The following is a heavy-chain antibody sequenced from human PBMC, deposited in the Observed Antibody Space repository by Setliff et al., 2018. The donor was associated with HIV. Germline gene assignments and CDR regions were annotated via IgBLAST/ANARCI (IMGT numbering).Heavy chain of an antibody. Sequence: SETLSLTCAVYRGSFSHYYWTWIRQSPGKGLEWIAEINQERTTFYNPSLKSRLIMSLDTSRNEVSLRLNSVTAADTATYFCPRVRFSFNNVRCFDLWGPGTRVTVSS. D-gene: IGHD1-20*01. V-gene: IGHV4-34*01. CDR1: RGSFSHYY. J-gene: IGHJ2*01. CDR3: PRVRFSFNNVRCFDL. CDR2: INQERTT.